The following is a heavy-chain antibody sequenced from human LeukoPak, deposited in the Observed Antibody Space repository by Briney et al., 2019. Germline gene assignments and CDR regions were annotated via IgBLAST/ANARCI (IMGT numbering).Heavy chain of an antibody. J-gene: IGHJ4*02. V-gene: IGHV3-7*01. CDR1: GVTFSGDW. CDR2: IKQDGSEK. D-gene: IGHD3-16*01. Sequence: GGALRLSCAASGVTFSGDWMSWVRQAPGKGLEWVANIKQDGSEKYYVDSVKGRFTISRDNAKNSLYLQMNSLRAEDTAVYYCAEGITPGYWGQGTLVTVSS. CDR3: AEGITPGY.